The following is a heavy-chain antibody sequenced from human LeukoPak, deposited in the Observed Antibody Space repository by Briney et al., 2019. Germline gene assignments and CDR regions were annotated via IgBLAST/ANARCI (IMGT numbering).Heavy chain of an antibody. CDR2: INPNSGGT. CDR1: GYTFRDYF. CDR3: AAPILHHTYFFDY. D-gene: IGHD3-3*01. J-gene: IGHJ4*02. Sequence: ASVKVSCKASGYTFRDYFLHWVRQAPGQGLEWMGWINPNSGGTKYAQKFQGRVTMTRDTSINTAYMEPSSLRSDDTAVYYCAAPILHHTYFFDYWGQGTLVTVSS. V-gene: IGHV1-2*02.